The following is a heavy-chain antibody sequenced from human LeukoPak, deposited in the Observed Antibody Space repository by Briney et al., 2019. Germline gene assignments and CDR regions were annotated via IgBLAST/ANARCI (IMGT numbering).Heavy chain of an antibody. CDR1: GLTFSNYD. J-gene: IGHJ4*02. Sequence: GGSLRLSCAASGLTFSNYDMHWVRQAPGKGLEGVSTFSGSGGNTYYADSVKGRFTISRDDSKNTPYLQLDSLRAEDTAVYYCARDLGIADRPVFDHWGQGSLVTVSS. CDR2: FSGSGGNT. CDR3: ARDLGIADRPVFDH. V-gene: IGHV3-23*01. D-gene: IGHD6-6*01.